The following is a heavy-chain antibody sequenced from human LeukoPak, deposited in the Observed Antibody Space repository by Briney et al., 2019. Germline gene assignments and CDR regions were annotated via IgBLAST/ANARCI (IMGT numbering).Heavy chain of an antibody. CDR3: ASDSGYDHHGLFDY. CDR1: GFTFSSYG. V-gene: IGHV3-30*03. D-gene: IGHD5-12*01. Sequence: GRSLRLSCAASGFTFSSYGMHWVRQAPGKGLEWVAVISYDGSKKYYADSVKGRFTISRDNSKNTLFLQMNSLRAEDTAVYYCASDSGYDHHGLFDYWGQGTLVTVSS. J-gene: IGHJ4*02. CDR2: ISYDGSKK.